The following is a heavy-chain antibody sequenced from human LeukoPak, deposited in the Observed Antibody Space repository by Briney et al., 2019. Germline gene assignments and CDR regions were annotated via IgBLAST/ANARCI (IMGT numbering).Heavy chain of an antibody. Sequence: KPSETLSLTCTVSGGSISSSSYYWGWIRQPPGKGLEWIGSIYYSGSTYYNPSLKSRVTISVDTSKNQFSLKLSSVTAADTAVYYCARIYCSSTSCYLDWYFDLWGRGTPVTVSS. J-gene: IGHJ2*01. CDR3: ARIYCSSTSCYLDWYFDL. CDR2: IYYSGST. CDR1: GGSISSSSYY. D-gene: IGHD2-2*01. V-gene: IGHV4-39*01.